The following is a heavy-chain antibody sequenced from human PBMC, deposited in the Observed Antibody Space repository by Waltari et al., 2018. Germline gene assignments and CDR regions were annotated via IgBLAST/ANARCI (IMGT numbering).Heavy chain of an antibody. Sequence: EVQLLESGGGLVQPGGSLRLSCAASGFTFSSYAMSWVRQAPGKGLEWVAAMSGSGGSTYYADSVKGRFTIARDNSKNTLYLQMNSLRAEDTAVYYCAKDLTTEPRSAAFDIWGQGTMVTVSS. CDR2: MSGSGGST. J-gene: IGHJ3*02. CDR1: GFTFSSYA. D-gene: IGHD4-4*01. V-gene: IGHV3-23*01. CDR3: AKDLTTEPRSAAFDI.